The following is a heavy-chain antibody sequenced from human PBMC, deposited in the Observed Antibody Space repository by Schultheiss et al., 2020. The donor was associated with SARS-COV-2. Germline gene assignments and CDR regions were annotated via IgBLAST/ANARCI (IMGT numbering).Heavy chain of an antibody. Sequence: GSLRLSCAASGFTFDDYAMHWVRQAPGKGLEWIGEIYHSGSTNYNPSLKSRVTISVDKSKNQFSLQLNSVTPEDTAVYYCARGIRAVAGTIWTRYYGMDVWGQGTTVTVSS. CDR1: GFTFDDYA. D-gene: IGHD6-19*01. J-gene: IGHJ6*02. CDR2: IYHSGST. V-gene: IGHV4-34*01. CDR3: ARGIRAVAGTIWTRYYGMDV.